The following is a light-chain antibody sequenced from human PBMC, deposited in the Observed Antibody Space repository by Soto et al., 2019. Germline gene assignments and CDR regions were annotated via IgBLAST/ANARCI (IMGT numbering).Light chain of an antibody. CDR2: DAS. Sequence: EIVLTQSPATLSLSPGERATLACRASQSVSSYLAWYQQKPGQAPMRLIYDASNRATGTPARFSGSGSATDFTLTISSLEPEDFAVYYCQQRSNWPITFGQGTLLEIK. CDR1: QSVSSY. V-gene: IGKV3-11*01. CDR3: QQRSNWPIT. J-gene: IGKJ5*01.